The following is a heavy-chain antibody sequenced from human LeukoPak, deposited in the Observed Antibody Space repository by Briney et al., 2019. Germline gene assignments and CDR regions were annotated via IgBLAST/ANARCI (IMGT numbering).Heavy chain of an antibody. Sequence: GGSLRLSCAASGFTFSSYWVHWVRQAPGKGLVWVLRVNSDEIITTYADSVNGRFTISRDNAKNTLYLQMKSLRAEDTAVYYCARGHLPTPRSAMDVWGQGTTVTVSS. CDR3: ARGHLPTPRSAMDV. CDR2: VNSDEIIT. CDR1: GFTFSSYW. D-gene: IGHD3-3*02. J-gene: IGHJ6*02. V-gene: IGHV3-74*01.